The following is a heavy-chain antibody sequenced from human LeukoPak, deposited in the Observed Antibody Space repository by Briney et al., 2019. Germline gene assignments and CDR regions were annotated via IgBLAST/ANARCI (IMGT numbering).Heavy chain of an antibody. V-gene: IGHV4-59*01. Sequence: PSETLSLTCTVSGGSISNYFWSWIRQPPGKGLEWIGYIYYSGSTNYNPSLKSRVTISVDTSKNQFSLKLSSVTAADTAVYYCAREIIVAAGRGWFDPWGQGTLVTVSS. J-gene: IGHJ5*02. CDR3: AREIIVAAGRGWFDP. CDR1: GGSISNYF. D-gene: IGHD6-13*01. CDR2: IYYSGST.